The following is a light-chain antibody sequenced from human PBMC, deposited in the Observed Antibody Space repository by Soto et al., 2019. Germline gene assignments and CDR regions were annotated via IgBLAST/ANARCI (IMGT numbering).Light chain of an antibody. V-gene: IGKV4-1*01. CDR1: QSVLHSSNNKNY. Sequence: DIVMTQSPDSLAVSLGERATINCKSIQSVLHSSNNKNYLAWYQQKPGQPPKLLIYWASTRESGVPDRFSGSGSGTDFTLSSSSLQAEDVAVYYCQQYYSPWTFGQGNKVEIK. J-gene: IGKJ1*01. CDR3: QQYYSPWT. CDR2: WAS.